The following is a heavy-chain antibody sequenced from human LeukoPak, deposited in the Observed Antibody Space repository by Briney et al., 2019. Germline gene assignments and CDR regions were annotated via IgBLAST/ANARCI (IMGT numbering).Heavy chain of an antibody. J-gene: IGHJ3*02. V-gene: IGHV1-69*13. CDR3: AGFFYDNSGDAFDI. CDR1: GGSFTFTSHA. Sequence: SVKVSCKASGGSFTFTSHAISWVRQAPGQGLEWMGGLIPIYGSANYAQKFQGRLTITSDESTRTVYMELSSLRPEDSAVHYCAGFFYDNSGDAFDIWGQGAMVTVSS. D-gene: IGHD3-22*01. CDR2: LIPIYGSA.